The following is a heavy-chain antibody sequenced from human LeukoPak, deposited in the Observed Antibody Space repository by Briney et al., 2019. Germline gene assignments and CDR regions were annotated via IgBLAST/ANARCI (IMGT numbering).Heavy chain of an antibody. CDR2: INPNSGGT. CDR1: GYTFTGYY. V-gene: IGHV1-2*02. D-gene: IGHD5-24*01. Sequence: ASVKVSCKAYGYTFTGYYMHWVRQAPGQGLEWMGWINPNSGGTNYAQKFQGRVTMTRDTSISTAYMELSGLRSDDTAVYYCASRGWLQLVYYFDYWGQGTLVTVSS. J-gene: IGHJ4*02. CDR3: ASRGWLQLVYYFDY.